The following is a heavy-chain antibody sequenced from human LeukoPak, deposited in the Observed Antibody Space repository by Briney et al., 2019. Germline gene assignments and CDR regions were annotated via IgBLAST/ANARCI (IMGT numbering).Heavy chain of an antibody. CDR1: GGSISGYY. CDR3: ARAAFYGDRAWDFDY. D-gene: IGHD4-17*01. J-gene: IGHJ4*02. Sequence: SETLSLTCTVSGGSISGYYWSWIRQPAGKGLEWIGRIYTSGSTNYNPSLKSRVTMSVDTSKNQFSLKLSSVTAADTAVYYCARAAFYGDRAWDFDYWGQGTLVTVSS. V-gene: IGHV4-4*07. CDR2: IYTSGST.